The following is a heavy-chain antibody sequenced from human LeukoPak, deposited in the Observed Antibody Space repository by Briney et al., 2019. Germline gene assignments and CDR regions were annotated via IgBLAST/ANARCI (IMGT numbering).Heavy chain of an antibody. CDR2: ISSSSSYI. CDR1: GFTFSSYS. Sequence: PGGSLRLSCAASGFTFSSYSMNWVRQAPGKGLEWVSSISSSSSYIYYADSVKGRFTISRDNAKNSLYLQMNSLRAEDTAVYYCARVKGRKMVILDYWGQGTLVTVSS. CDR3: ARVKGRKMVILDY. D-gene: IGHD3-22*01. V-gene: IGHV3-21*01. J-gene: IGHJ4*02.